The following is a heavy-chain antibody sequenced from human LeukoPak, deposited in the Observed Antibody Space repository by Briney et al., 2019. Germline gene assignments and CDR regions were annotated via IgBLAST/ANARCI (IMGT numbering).Heavy chain of an antibody. CDR1: GFTFSSYA. J-gene: IGHJ4*02. CDR2: LYNGGTT. V-gene: IGHV3-53*01. CDR3: AREPGTDYRKYYFDY. D-gene: IGHD3/OR15-3a*01. Sequence: SGGSLRLSCAASGFTFSSYAMHWVRQAPDMGLEWVSVLYNGGTTYYADSVKGRFTISRDNSKNTVYLQMDSLRAEDTAVYYCAREPGTDYRKYYFDYWGQGTLVTVSS.